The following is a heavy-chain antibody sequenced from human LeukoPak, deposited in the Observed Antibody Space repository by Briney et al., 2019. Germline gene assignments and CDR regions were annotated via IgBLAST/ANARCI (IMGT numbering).Heavy chain of an antibody. V-gene: IGHV3-48*02. CDR2: IDSGSGTI. Sequence: GGSLRLSCAASGFTFSSYSMNWVRQAPGKGLVWVSYIDSGSGTIYYADSVKGRFTISRDNAKNSLYLQMNSLRDEDTAVYSCARDGAMDGPDFDYWGQGTLVTVSS. D-gene: IGHD5-18*01. J-gene: IGHJ4*02. CDR3: ARDGAMDGPDFDY. CDR1: GFTFSSYS.